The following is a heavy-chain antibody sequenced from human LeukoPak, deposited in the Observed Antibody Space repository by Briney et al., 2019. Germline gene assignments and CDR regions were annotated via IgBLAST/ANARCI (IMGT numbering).Heavy chain of an antibody. CDR2: IKSKIDGGTT. V-gene: IGHV3-15*01. CDR1: GFTFSHAW. Sequence: SGGSLRLSCAVSGFTFSHAWMSWVRQAPGKGLEWVGRIKSKIDGGTTDYGAPVKGRFTISRDDSKNTLYLQMNSLKSEDTAVYYCTTIRGFCSGRSCLGYWGQGTLATVSS. CDR3: TTIRGFCSGRSCLGY. J-gene: IGHJ4*02. D-gene: IGHD2-15*01.